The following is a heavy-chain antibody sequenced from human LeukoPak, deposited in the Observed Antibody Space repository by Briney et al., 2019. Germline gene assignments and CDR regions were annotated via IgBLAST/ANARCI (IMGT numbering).Heavy chain of an antibody. J-gene: IGHJ4*02. CDR1: GGSLNSGFYY. V-gene: IGHV4-31*03. CDR3: ARVLVSSGSLDY. Sequence: SQTLSLTCTVSGGSLNSGFYYWDWTRQHPGKGMEWIGYIYYSGTTYYNPSLKSRVTISVDTSQNQFSLKLSSVTAADTAVYYCARVLVSSGSLDYWGQGTLVTVSS. D-gene: IGHD6-19*01. CDR2: IYYSGTT.